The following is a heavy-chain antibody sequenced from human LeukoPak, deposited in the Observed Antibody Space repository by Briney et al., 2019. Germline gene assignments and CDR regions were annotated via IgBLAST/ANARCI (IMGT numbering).Heavy chain of an antibody. CDR3: ARYLYSSGWYLGWFDP. V-gene: IGHV1-18*01. Sequence: GASVKVSSKASGYTFTIYGISWVRQAPGQGLEWMGWISAYNGNTNYAQKLQGRVTMTTDTSTSTAYMELGSLRSDDTAVYYCARYLYSSGWYLGWFDPWGQGTLVTVSS. CDR2: ISAYNGNT. CDR1: GYTFTIYG. J-gene: IGHJ5*02. D-gene: IGHD6-19*01.